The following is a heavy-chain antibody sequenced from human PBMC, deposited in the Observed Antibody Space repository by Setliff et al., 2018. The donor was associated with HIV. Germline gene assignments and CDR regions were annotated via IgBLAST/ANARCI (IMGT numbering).Heavy chain of an antibody. V-gene: IGHV4-39*01. CDR1: GVSISSSSYF. CDR2: IYFRGST. J-gene: IGHJ6*03. D-gene: IGHD3-9*01. CDR3: ARHPRHYKFLTGYRYYYMDV. Sequence: KPSETLSLTCAVSGVSISSSSYFWGWKRRPPGTGLDWIGSIYFRGSTYYNPSLESRVTISIDTSKNQFSLKLTSVTAADTAVYYCARHPRHYKFLTGYRYYYMDVWGKGTTVTVSS.